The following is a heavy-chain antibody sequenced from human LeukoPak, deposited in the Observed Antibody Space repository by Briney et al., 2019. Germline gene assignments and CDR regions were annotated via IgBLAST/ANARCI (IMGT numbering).Heavy chain of an antibody. D-gene: IGHD2-2*01. J-gene: IGHJ4*02. V-gene: IGHV3-30*03. Sequence: GGSLRLSCAASGFTFSSYGMHWVRQAPGKGLEWVAVISYDGSNKYYADSVKGRFTISRDNSKNTLYLQMNSLRAEDTAVYYCARDPLGYCSSTSCYTGYFDYWGQGTLVTVSS. CDR2: ISYDGSNK. CDR1: GFTFSSYG. CDR3: ARDPLGYCSSTSCYTGYFDY.